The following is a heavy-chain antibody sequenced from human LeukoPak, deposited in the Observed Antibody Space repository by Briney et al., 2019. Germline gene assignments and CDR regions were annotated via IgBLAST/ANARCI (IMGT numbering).Heavy chain of an antibody. CDR2: IYYSGST. D-gene: IGHD6-13*01. V-gene: IGHV4-59*08. J-gene: IGHJ4*02. Sequence: PSETLSLTCTVSGGSMSPYHWGWIRQPPGKGLEWTGYIYYSGSTNYNPSLNSRVTISVDTSKNQFSLRLSSVTAADTAVYYCARHAPSIAAAIYYFDYWGQGTLVTVSS. CDR1: GGSMSPYH. CDR3: ARHAPSIAAAIYYFDY.